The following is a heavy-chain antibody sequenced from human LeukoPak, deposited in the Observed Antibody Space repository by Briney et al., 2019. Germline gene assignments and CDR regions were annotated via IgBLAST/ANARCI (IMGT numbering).Heavy chain of an antibody. J-gene: IGHJ4*02. CDR3: ARHEGITMIMN. CDR1: GFIVSTNY. CDR2: IYSGGST. V-gene: IGHV3-66*04. Sequence: GGSLRLSCAASGFIVSTNYVSWVRQAPGKGLEWVSVIYSGGSTYYADSVKGRFTISRDNSNNSLYLQMNSLRAEDTAVYCCARHEGITMIMNWGQGTLVTVSS. D-gene: IGHD3-22*01.